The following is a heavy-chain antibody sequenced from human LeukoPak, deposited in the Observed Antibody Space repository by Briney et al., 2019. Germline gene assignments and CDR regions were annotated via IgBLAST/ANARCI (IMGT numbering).Heavy chain of an antibody. CDR2: ASGSGGST. CDR3: AKERSDYVRCPDY. D-gene: IGHD2/OR15-2a*01. CDR1: GFTSTSYA. J-gene: IGHJ4*02. V-gene: IGHV3-23*01. Sequence: GGSLRLSCAASGFTSTSYAMSWVRQAPGKGLEWVSGASGSGGSTFYADSGKGRFTISRDNSKNTMYLQMNSLRGDDTAVYYCAKERSDYVRCPDYWGQGTLVTVSS.